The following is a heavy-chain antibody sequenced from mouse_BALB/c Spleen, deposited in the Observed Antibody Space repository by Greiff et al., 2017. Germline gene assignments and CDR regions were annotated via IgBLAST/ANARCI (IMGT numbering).Heavy chain of an antibody. J-gene: IGHJ2*01. D-gene: IGHD2-4*01. Sequence: VQVVESGPGLVAPSQSLSITCTVSGFSLTSYGVHWVRQPPGKGLEWLGVIWAGGSTNYNSALMSRLSISKDNSKSQVFLKMNSLQTDDTAMYYCARDRRTTMITTLDYWGQGTTLTVSS. V-gene: IGHV2-9*02. CDR3: ARDRRTTMITTLDY. CDR1: GFSLTSYG. CDR2: IWAGGST.